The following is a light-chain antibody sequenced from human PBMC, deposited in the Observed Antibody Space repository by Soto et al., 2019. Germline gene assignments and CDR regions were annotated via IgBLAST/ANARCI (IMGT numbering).Light chain of an antibody. J-gene: IGLJ1*01. Sequence: QSMLTQPASVSGSPGQSITISCTGTSSDVGGYNYVSWYQHHPGKAPKFMIYEVSNRPSGVSNRFSGSKSGNTASLTISGLQAEDEATYYCSSYTSSSTLYVFGTGTKVTVL. CDR1: SSDVGGYNY. V-gene: IGLV2-14*01. CDR3: SSYTSSSTLYV. CDR2: EVS.